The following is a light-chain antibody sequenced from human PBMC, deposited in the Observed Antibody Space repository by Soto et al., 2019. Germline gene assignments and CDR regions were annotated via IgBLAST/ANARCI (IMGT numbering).Light chain of an antibody. CDR1: SRDIGSYNL. Sequence: SVLAQPASVSWSPGQWITISCPGNSRDIGSYNLVSWYQQHPGKAPKLMIYEVSKRPSGVSNRFSGSKSGNTASLTISGLQAEDEADYYCCSYAGSSTPYVFGNGTKVTVL. V-gene: IGLV2-23*02. CDR2: EVS. CDR3: CSYAGSSTPYV. J-gene: IGLJ1*01.